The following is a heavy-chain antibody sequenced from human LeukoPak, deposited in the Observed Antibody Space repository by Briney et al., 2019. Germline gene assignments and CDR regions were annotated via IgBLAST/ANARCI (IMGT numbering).Heavy chain of an antibody. D-gene: IGHD1-1*01. V-gene: IGHV1-18*01. J-gene: IGHJ4*02. CDR1: GYTFTSYG. Sequence: ASVKVSCKASGYTFTSYGISWVRQAPGQGLEWMGWISAYNGNTNYAQKLQGRVTMTTDTSTSTAYMELRSLRSEDTAVYYCARTTFLGLAPQFDYWGQGTLVTVSS. CDR3: ARTTFLGLAPQFDY. CDR2: ISAYNGNT.